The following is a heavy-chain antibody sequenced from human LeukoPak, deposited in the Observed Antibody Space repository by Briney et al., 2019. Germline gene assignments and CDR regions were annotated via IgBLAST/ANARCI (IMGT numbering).Heavy chain of an antibody. CDR2: INPSGGST. CDR3: ASDSHGRAFDY. J-gene: IGHJ4*02. CDR1: GYTFTSYY. Sequence: ASVKVSCKASGYTFTSYYMHWVRQAPGQGLEWMGIINPSGGSTSYAQKFQGRVTMTRDMSTSAVYTELSSLRSEDTAVYYCASDSHGRAFDYWGQGTLVTVSS. D-gene: IGHD2-15*01. V-gene: IGHV1-46*01.